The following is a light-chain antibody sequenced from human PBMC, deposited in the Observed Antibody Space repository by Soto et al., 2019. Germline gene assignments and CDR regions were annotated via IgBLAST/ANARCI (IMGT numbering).Light chain of an antibody. CDR1: QVMNNW. CDR3: QQAFSFPLT. CDR2: ATS. V-gene: IGKV1D-12*01. J-gene: IGKJ4*01. Sequence: DLQMTQSPSSVSASVGDRVTITCRASQVMNNWLAWYQQKPGKAPKLLIYATSTLQTGVPSRFSCSGSGTDFTLTISSLQPDDFATYFCQQAFSFPLTFGGGTKVEIK.